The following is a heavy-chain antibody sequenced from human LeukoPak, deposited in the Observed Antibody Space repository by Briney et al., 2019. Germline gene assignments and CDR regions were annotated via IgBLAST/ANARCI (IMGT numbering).Heavy chain of an antibody. CDR2: IYYSGST. J-gene: IGHJ4*02. V-gene: IGHV4-31*03. D-gene: IGHD3-22*01. Sequence: SETLSLTCTVSGGSISSGGYYWGWIRQHPGKGLEGIGYIYYSGSTYYNPSLKSRVTISGDTSKNQFSLKLSSVTSADTAVYYCAVQKYYHDRRGYDYWGQGTLVTVSS. CDR3: AVQKYYHDRRGYDY. CDR1: GGSISSGGYY.